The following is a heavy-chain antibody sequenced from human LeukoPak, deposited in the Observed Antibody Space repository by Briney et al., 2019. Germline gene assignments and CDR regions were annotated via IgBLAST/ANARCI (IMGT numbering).Heavy chain of an antibody. J-gene: IGHJ4*02. V-gene: IGHV3-7*01. D-gene: IGHD6-13*01. CDR3: ARDFSSSWKRVFDY. CDR2: IKQDGSEK. CDR1: AFTFSVYW. Sequence: GGSLRLSSAASAFTFSVYWMSWVRQAPGKGLEWVANIKQDGSEKYYVDSVKGRFTISRDNARNSLYLQMNSLRAEDTAVYYCARDFSSSWKRVFDYWGQGTLVTVSS.